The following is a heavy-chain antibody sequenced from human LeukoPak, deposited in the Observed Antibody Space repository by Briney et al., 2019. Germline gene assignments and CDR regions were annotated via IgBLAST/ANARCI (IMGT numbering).Heavy chain of an antibody. D-gene: IGHD3-3*01. CDR1: GFTFSNYY. J-gene: IGHJ6*03. CDR3: ARKKEEIYDFWSGCPPYYMDV. CDR2: ISSSGSTI. V-gene: IGHV3-11*04. Sequence: GGSLRLSCAASGFTFSNYYMSWIRQAPGKGLEWVSYISSSGSTIYYADSVKGRFTISRDNAKNSLYLQMNSLRAEDTAVYYCARKKEEIYDFWSGCPPYYMDVWGKGTTVTVSS.